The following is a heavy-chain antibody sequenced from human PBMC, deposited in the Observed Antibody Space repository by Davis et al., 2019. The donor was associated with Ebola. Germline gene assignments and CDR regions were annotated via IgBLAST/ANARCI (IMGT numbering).Heavy chain of an antibody. CDR2: INTNTGNP. CDR1: GYTFTTYA. CDR3: GRQQLVYYFDY. Sequence: ASVKVSCKASGYTFTTYAMNWVRQAPGQGLEWMGWINTNTGNPTYAQGFTGRFVFSLDTSVSTAYLQISSLKAEDTAVYYCGRQQLVYYFDYWGQGTLVTVSS. D-gene: IGHD6-13*01. V-gene: IGHV7-4-1*02. J-gene: IGHJ4*02.